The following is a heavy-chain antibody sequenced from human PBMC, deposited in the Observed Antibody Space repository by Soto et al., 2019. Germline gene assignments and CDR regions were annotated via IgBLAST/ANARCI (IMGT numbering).Heavy chain of an antibody. D-gene: IGHD2-15*01. CDR2: IYYGGTT. J-gene: IGHJ3*01. CDR3: ARRGLRLLPI. V-gene: IGHV4-39*01. CDR1: GGSISSSDSY. Sequence: ETLSLTCTVSGGSISSSDSYWVWIRQPPGKGLEWIGSIYYGGTTYYNPSLKSRVTIYVDTSKNQFSLNLNSVTAADTAVYYCARRGLRLLPIWGQGTMVTVSS.